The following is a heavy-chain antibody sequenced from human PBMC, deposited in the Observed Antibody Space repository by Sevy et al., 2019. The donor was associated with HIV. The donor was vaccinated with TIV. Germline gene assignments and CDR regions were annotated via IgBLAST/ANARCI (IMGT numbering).Heavy chain of an antibody. J-gene: IGHJ4*02. D-gene: IGHD2-8*01. CDR1: GFTFRKYS. Sequence: GGSLRLSCAASGFTFRKYSMSWVRQPPGKGLEWVSTLSFGGGEINYADSVKGRFTISRDNSKGSVYLQMNNLRPEDTAVYYCAREGCTKPHDYWGQGTLVTVSS. CDR2: LSFGGGEI. CDR3: AREGCTKPHDY. V-gene: IGHV3-23*01.